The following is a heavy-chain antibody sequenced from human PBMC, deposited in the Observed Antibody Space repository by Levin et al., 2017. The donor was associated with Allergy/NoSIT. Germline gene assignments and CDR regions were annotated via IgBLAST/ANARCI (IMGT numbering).Heavy chain of an antibody. V-gene: IGHV3-23*01. CDR2: MSRSGTI. Sequence: GGSLRLSCAASGFTFSSYGMNWVRQAPGKGLEWVSGMSRSGTIFYADSVKGRFTISRDNSKSTMYLQMNSVRVEDTAIYYCLRGISESGSYGVDVWSQGTTVTVSS. D-gene: IGHD2/OR15-2a*01. CDR3: LRGISESGSYGVDV. J-gene: IGHJ6*02. CDR1: GFTFSSYG.